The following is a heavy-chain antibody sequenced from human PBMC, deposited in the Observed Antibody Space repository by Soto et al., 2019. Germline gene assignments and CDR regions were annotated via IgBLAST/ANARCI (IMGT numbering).Heavy chain of an antibody. CDR1: GYTFFTYD. V-gene: IGHV1-18*01. D-gene: IGHD5-12*01. Sequence: QVHLVQSGVEVKTPGASVKVSCQASGYTFFTYDISWVRQAPGQGLEWMGWISTYSGDTKYAQKFQGRVTMTTDTSTTTAYLELRSLRSDDTAVYYFARHHVPTTSENGFDPWGQGTLVTVSS. J-gene: IGHJ5*02. CDR3: ARHHVPTTSENGFDP. CDR2: ISTYSGDT.